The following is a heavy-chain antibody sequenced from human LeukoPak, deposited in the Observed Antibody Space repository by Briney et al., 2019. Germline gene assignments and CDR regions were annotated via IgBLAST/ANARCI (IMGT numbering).Heavy chain of an antibody. Sequence: GGSLRLSCAASGFTVSSNHMSWVRQAPGKGLEWVSVMYSGGSTYYADSVKGRFTISRDNSKNTLYLQMNSLRAEDTAVYYCASHSSSWYGFDYWGQGTLVTVSS. D-gene: IGHD6-13*01. CDR2: MYSGGST. CDR3: ASHSSSWYGFDY. V-gene: IGHV3-53*01. J-gene: IGHJ4*02. CDR1: GFTVSSNH.